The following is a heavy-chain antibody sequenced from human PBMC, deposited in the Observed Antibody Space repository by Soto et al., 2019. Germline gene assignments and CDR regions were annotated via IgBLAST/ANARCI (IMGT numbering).Heavy chain of an antibody. V-gene: IGHV3-33*01. CDR3: ARDGRIAARPWGWDFDL. CDR2: IWYDGSNK. D-gene: IGHD6-6*01. Sequence: QVQLVESGGGVVQPGRSLRLSCAASGFTFSSYGMHWVRQAPGRGLEWVAVIWYDGSNKDYADSVKGRFTISRDNSKNTLYLQMNSLRAEDTAVYYCARDGRIAARPWGWDFDLWGRGTLVTVTS. CDR1: GFTFSSYG. J-gene: IGHJ2*01.